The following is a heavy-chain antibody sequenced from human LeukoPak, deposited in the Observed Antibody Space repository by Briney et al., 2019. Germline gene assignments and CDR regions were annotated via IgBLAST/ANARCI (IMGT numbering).Heavy chain of an antibody. D-gene: IGHD3-22*01. Sequence: GGSLRLSCAASGFTFSSYSMNWVRQAPGKGLEWASSISSSSSYIYYADSVKGRFTISRDNAKNSLYLQMNSLRAEDTAVYYCARGSIYYDSSGYIYFDYWGQGTLVTVSS. CDR2: ISSSSSYI. J-gene: IGHJ4*02. CDR1: GFTFSSYS. V-gene: IGHV3-21*01. CDR3: ARGSIYYDSSGYIYFDY.